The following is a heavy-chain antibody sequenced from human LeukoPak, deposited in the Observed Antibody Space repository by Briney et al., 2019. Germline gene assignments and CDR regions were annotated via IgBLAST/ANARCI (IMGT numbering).Heavy chain of an antibody. CDR1: GGSISSSSYY. J-gene: IGHJ4*02. V-gene: IGHV4-39*07. CDR3: ARGLTTVTV. Sequence: SETLSLTCTVSGGSISSSSYYWGWIRQPPGKGLEWIGSIYYSGSTYYNLSLKSRVTISVDTSKNQFSLKLSSVTAADTAVYYCARGLTTVTVWGQGTLVTVSS. CDR2: IYYSGST. D-gene: IGHD4-17*01.